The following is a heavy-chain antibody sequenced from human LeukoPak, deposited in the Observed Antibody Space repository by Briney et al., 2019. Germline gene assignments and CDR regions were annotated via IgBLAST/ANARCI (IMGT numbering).Heavy chain of an antibody. CDR1: GYTFTGYY. CDR3: ARGNFQSVPAAIKYYYMDV. V-gene: IGHV1-2*02. J-gene: IGHJ6*03. CDR2: INPSSGGT. D-gene: IGHD2-2*01. Sequence: GASVKVSCKASGYTFTGYYMHWVRQPPGQGLEWMGWINPSSGGTNYAQKFQGRVTMTRDTSISTAYMELSRLRSEDTAVYYCARGNFQSVPAAIKYYYMDVWGKGTTVTVSS.